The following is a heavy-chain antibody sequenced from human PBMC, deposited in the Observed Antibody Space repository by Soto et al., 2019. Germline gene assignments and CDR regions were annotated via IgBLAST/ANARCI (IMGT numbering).Heavy chain of an antibody. D-gene: IGHD3-10*01. CDR1: GFSLSTSSGVG. CDR2: IYWDDDK. CDR3: AHVYYASGSYFDY. V-gene: IGHV2-5*02. Sequence: QITLKESGPTLVKPTQTLTVTCTFSGFSLSTSSGVGVGWIRQPPGKALECLALIYWDDDKRYSPSLKSRLTITKDTSKNQVVLTMTNMDPVDTATYYCAHVYYASGSYFDYWCQGTLVTVSS. J-gene: IGHJ4*02.